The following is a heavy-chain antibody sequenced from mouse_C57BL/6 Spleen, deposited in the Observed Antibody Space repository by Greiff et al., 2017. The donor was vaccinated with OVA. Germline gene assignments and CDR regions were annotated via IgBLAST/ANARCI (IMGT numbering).Heavy chain of an antibody. Sequence: VQLQQPGAELVKPGASVKLSCKASGYTFTSYWMQWVKPRPGQGLEWIGEIDPSDSYTNYNQKFKGKATLTVDTSSSTAYMQLSSLTSEDSAVYYCARRHHGSSSCAYWGQGTLVTVSA. J-gene: IGHJ3*01. D-gene: IGHD1-1*01. CDR3: ARRHHGSSSCAY. CDR1: GYTFTSYW. V-gene: IGHV1-50*01. CDR2: IDPSDSYT.